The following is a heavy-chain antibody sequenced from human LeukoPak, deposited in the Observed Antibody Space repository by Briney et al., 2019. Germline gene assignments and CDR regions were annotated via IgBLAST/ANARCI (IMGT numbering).Heavy chain of an antibody. CDR2: IYYSGST. J-gene: IGHJ3*02. V-gene: IGHV4-59*01. Sequence: SETLSLACSVSGGSINSFYWSWIRHPPGKGLEWIGYIYYSGSTNYNPSLKSRVTISVDTSKNQFSLNLSSVTAADTAVSYCASHWGSRGAFDIWGQGTMVTVSS. CDR1: GGSINSFY. D-gene: IGHD7-27*01. CDR3: ASHWGSRGAFDI.